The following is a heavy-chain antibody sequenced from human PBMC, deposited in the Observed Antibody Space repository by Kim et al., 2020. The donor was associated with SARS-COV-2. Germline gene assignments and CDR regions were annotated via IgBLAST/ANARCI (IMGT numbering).Heavy chain of an antibody. J-gene: IGHJ4*02. V-gene: IGHV4-39*01. Sequence: KSRVTISVDTSKTQFSLKLSSVTAADTAVYYCARLFFSVGSSGYLGYFDYWGQGTLVTVSS. CDR3: ARLFFSVGSSGYLGYFDY. D-gene: IGHD3-22*01.